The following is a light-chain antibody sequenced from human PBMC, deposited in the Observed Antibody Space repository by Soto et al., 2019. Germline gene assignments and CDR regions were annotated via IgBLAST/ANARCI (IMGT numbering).Light chain of an antibody. CDR2: GAS. CDR1: QSVSSY. V-gene: IGKV3-15*01. J-gene: IGKJ1*01. CDR3: QQYNNWPSWT. Sequence: EKVMTQSPVTLSMSPGERATLSCRASQSVSSYLAWYQQKPGQAPRLLIYGASTRATGIPARFSGSGSGTEFTLTISSLQSEGFAVYYCQQYNNWPSWTFGQGTKVEIK.